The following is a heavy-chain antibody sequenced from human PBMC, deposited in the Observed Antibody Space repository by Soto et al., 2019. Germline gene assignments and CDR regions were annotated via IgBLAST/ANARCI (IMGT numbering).Heavy chain of an antibody. Sequence: EVQLLESGGDLVQPGGSLRLSCAASGFTFRNYVMAWVRQSPGKGPEWVSSIGAGGTPYYVDSVKGRFTISRDDSKNTLYLQMNSLRADDAAIYFCAKGETTTIRTGGFWGQGTLVTLSS. D-gene: IGHD1-1*01. CDR3: AKGETTTIRTGGF. CDR1: GFTFRNYV. J-gene: IGHJ4*02. CDR2: IGAGGTP. V-gene: IGHV3-23*01.